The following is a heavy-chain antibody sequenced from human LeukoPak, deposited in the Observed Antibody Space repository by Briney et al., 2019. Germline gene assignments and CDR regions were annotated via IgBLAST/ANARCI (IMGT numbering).Heavy chain of an antibody. J-gene: IGHJ4*02. Sequence: SVKVSCKASGGTFSSYAISWVRQAPGQGLEWMGGIIPIFGTANYAQKFQGRVTITADESTSTAYMELSSLRSEDTAVYYCARAGAFYYDSSGYYEGSFGYWGQGTLVTVSS. D-gene: IGHD3-22*01. CDR2: IIPIFGTA. CDR3: ARAGAFYYDSSGYYEGSFGY. CDR1: GGTFSSYA. V-gene: IGHV1-69*13.